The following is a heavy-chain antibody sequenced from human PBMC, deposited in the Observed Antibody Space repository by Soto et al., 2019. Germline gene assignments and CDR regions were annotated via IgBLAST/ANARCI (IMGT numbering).Heavy chain of an antibody. Sequence: EVQLLESGGDLVHPGGSLRLSCAASGFTFTNYAMTWVRQAPGKGLEWVSTISGGGSITYYADSLKGRFTISRDNSKNTLYLQINSLRAEDTAVYYCAKTIRGGYSSSWYYFDYWGQGTLVTVSS. CDR2: ISGGGSIT. J-gene: IGHJ4*02. CDR1: GFTFTNYA. D-gene: IGHD6-13*01. CDR3: AKTIRGGYSSSWYYFDY. V-gene: IGHV3-23*01.